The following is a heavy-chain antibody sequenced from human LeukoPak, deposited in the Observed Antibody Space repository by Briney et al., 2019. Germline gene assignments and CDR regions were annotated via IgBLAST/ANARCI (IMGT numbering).Heavy chain of an antibody. CDR3: ARYDYGGILFDY. D-gene: IGHD4-23*01. V-gene: IGHV4-30-4*08. Sequence: PSETLSLTCTVSGGSISSGDYYWSWIRQPPGKGLEWIGYIYYSGSTYYNPSLKSRVTISVDTPKNQFSLKLSSVTAADTAVYYCARYDYGGILFDYWGQGTLVTVSS. CDR2: IYYSGST. J-gene: IGHJ4*02. CDR1: GGSISSGDYY.